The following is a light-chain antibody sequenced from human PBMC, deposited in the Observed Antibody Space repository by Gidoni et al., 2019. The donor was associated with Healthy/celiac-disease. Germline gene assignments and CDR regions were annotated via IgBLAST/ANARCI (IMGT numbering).Light chain of an antibody. CDR3: QQRSNCPLT. Sequence: ELVLPQSPATLSLSPGERATLSCRASQGVSSYLAWYQQKPGQAPRLLIYDASNRATGIPARFSGSGPGTDFTLTISSLEPEDFAVYYCQQRSNCPLTFGGXTKVEIK. V-gene: IGKV3D-11*01. CDR2: DAS. CDR1: QGVSSY. J-gene: IGKJ4*01.